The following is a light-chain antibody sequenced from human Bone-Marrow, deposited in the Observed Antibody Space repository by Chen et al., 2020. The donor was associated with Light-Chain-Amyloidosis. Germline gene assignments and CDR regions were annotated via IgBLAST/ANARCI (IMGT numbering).Light chain of an antibody. CDR3: SSYTIPNTLV. V-gene: IGLV2-14*01. J-gene: IGLJ1*01. Sequence: QSALTQPASVSGSPGQSITSSCTGTSSDVGGDNHVSWYQQHPDKAPKLMIYEVTNRPSWVPDRFSGSKSDNTASLTISGIQTEDEADYFCSSYTIPNTLVFGSGTRVTVL. CDR2: EVT. CDR1: SSDVGGDNH.